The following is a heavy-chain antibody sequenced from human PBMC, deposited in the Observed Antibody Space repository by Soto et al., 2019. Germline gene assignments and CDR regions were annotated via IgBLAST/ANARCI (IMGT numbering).Heavy chain of an antibody. D-gene: IGHD3-3*01. CDR2: INPNSGGT. V-gene: IGHV1-2*04. CDR3: ARDRARDFWSGYYDY. J-gene: IGHJ4*02. Sequence: QVQLVQSGAEVKKPGASVKVSCKASGYTFTGYYMHWVRQAPGQGLEWMEWINPNSGGTNYAQKFQGWVTMTRDTSISTAYMELSRLRSDDTAVYYCARDRARDFWSGYYDYWGQGTLVTVSS. CDR1: GYTFTGYY.